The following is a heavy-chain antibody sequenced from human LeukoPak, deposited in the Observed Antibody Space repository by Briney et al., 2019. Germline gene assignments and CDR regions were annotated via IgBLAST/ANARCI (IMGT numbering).Heavy chain of an antibody. CDR3: ARLFSYSSGWLGAFDI. D-gene: IGHD6-19*01. V-gene: IGHV4-39*01. Sequence: PSETLSLTCTVSGGSISSSSYYWGWIRQPPGKGLEWIGSIYYSGSTYYNPSLKSRVTISVDTSKSQFSLKLSSVTAADTAVYYCARLFSYSSGWLGAFDIWGQGTMVTVSS. CDR1: GGSISSSSYY. J-gene: IGHJ3*02. CDR2: IYYSGST.